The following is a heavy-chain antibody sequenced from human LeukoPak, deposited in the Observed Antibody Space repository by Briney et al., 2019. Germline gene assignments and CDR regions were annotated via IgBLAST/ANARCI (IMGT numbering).Heavy chain of an antibody. V-gene: IGHV3-74*01. CDR3: ARDRDYFESSY. CDR2: ITSDGSST. Sequence: PRGSLRLSCAASGFTFTSYWMGWVRQAPGEGLGWVSRITSDGSSTSYADSVKGRFTISRDNAKNTLYLQMNSLRAEERAVYYCARDRDYFESSYWGQGTMVTVSS. D-gene: IGHD3-22*01. J-gene: IGHJ3*01. CDR1: GFTFTSYW.